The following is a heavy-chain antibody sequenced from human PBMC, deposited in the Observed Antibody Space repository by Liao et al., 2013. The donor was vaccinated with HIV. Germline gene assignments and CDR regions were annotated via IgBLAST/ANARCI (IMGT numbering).Heavy chain of an antibody. J-gene: IGHJ5*02. D-gene: IGHD2-15*01. V-gene: IGHV4-4*07. CDR3: ARDVVNWFDP. Sequence: QVQLQESGPGLVKPSETLSLRCTVSGASISSYYWSWIRQPAGKGLEWIGRISGQREYPVYNPSLRSRVTMSVDTSKNLFSLKLNSVTAADTAVYYCARDVVNWFDPWAEGPVVTVSS. CDR2: ISGQREY. CDR1: GASISSYY.